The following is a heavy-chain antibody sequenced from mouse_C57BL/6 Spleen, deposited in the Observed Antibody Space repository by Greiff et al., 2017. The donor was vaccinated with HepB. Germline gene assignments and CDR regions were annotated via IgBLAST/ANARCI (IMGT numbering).Heavy chain of an antibody. V-gene: IGHV5-6*01. D-gene: IGHD2-1*01. CDR3: ARHLLEYAMDY. CDR1: GFTFSSYG. Sequence: EVQVVESGGDLVKPGGSLKLSCAASGFTFSSYGMSWVRQTPDKRLEWVATISSGGSYTYYPDSVKGRFTISRDNAKNTLYLQMSSLKSEDTAMYYCARHLLEYAMDYWGQGTSVTVSS. J-gene: IGHJ4*01. CDR2: ISSGGSYT.